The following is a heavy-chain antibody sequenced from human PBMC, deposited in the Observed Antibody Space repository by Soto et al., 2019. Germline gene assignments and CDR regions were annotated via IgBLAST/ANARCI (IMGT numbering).Heavy chain of an antibody. D-gene: IGHD3-10*01. J-gene: IGHJ3*02. Sequence: VPLLESGGGLVQPGGSLRLSCAASGFTFSSYAMSWVRQAPGKGLEWVSAISGSGGSTYYADSVKGRFTISRDNSKNTLYLQMNSLRAEDTAVYYCAKGSPDGSGRVRGAFDIWGQGTMVTVSS. V-gene: IGHV3-23*01. CDR3: AKGSPDGSGRVRGAFDI. CDR2: ISGSGGST. CDR1: GFTFSSYA.